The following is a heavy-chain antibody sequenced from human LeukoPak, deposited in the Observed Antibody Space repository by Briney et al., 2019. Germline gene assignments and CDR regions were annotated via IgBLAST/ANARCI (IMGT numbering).Heavy chain of an antibody. Sequence: PGGSLRLSCAASGFTFSPYNMLWVRQTPGKGREFLFYIKSGGNAVHYADSVKDRFTFSRDNAKNSLYLKMTGLRVEDSGIYYCARVGSRGDWFDYWGQGTRVTVSS. CDR3: ARVGSRGDWFDY. D-gene: IGHD1-26*01. J-gene: IGHJ5*01. V-gene: IGHV3-48*01. CDR2: IKSGGNAV. CDR1: GFTFSPYN.